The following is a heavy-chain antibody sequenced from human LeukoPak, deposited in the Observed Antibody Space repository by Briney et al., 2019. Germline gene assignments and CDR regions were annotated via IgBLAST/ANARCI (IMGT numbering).Heavy chain of an antibody. D-gene: IGHD4-23*01. Sequence: SETLSLTCAVYGGSFSGYYWSWIRQPPGKGLEWIGEINHSGSTNYNPSLKSRVTISVDTSKNQFSLKLSSVTAADTAVYYCARGRITVVTGSRGRFDYWGQGTLVTVSS. V-gene: IGHV4-34*01. CDR3: ARGRITVVTGSRGRFDY. CDR1: GGSFSGYY. CDR2: INHSGST. J-gene: IGHJ4*02.